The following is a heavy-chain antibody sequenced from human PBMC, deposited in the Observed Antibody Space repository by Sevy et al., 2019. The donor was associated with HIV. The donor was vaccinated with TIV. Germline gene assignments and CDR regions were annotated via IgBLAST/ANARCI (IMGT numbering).Heavy chain of an antibody. J-gene: IGHJ5*02. Sequence: ASVKVSCKASGYTVTSYYMHWVRQAPGQGLEWMGITNPSGGSTSYAQKFQGRVTMTRDTSTSTVYMELSSLRSEDTAVYYCAREGSSATKNNWFDPWGQGTLVTVSS. V-gene: IGHV1-46*03. D-gene: IGHD6-6*01. CDR3: AREGSSATKNNWFDP. CDR2: TNPSGGST. CDR1: GYTVTSYY.